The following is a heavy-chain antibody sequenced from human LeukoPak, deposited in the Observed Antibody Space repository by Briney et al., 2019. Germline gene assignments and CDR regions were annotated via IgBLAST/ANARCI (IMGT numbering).Heavy chain of an antibody. J-gene: IGHJ6*04. V-gene: IGHV1-46*01. CDR3: ARHYYGSPDPYGMDV. D-gene: IGHD3-10*01. Sequence: SSVTVSCMASGYTFTSYFMHWVRPAPGQGLEWMGLINPSGGSTSYAQKFQGRATMTRDTSTSTVYMELSSLRSEDTAVYYCARHYYGSPDPYGMDVWGKGTTVTVSS. CDR1: GYTFTSYF. CDR2: INPSGGST.